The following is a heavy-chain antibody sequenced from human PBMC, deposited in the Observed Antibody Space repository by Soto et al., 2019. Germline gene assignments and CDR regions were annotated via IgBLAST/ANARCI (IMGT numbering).Heavy chain of an antibody. V-gene: IGHV3-33*01. CDR3: ARWWNDEEWVETMDV. CDR1: GFIFSEYG. CDR2: IYYDGSNE. J-gene: IGHJ6*01. Sequence: QVQLVESGGAVIQPGRSLRLSCGGSGFIFSEYGMHWVRQAPGKGLEWVAVIYYDGSNEHYSESVRGRFTISRDNSKNMLYLEMNSLRAEDTAIYYCARWWNDEEWVETMDVWGQGTTVTVSS. D-gene: IGHD1-1*01.